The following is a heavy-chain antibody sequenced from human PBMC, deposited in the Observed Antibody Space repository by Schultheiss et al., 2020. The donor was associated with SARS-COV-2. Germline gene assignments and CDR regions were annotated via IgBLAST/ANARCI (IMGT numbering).Heavy chain of an antibody. CDR2: ISYDGSNK. D-gene: IGHD3-10*01. Sequence: GESLKISCAASGFIFRNYWMHWVRQAPGKGLEWVAVISYDGSNKYYADSVKGRFTISRDNSKNTLFLQMNSLRAEDTAVYYCARDPVPYGSGIYGMDVWGQGTTVTVSS. V-gene: IGHV3-30*03. J-gene: IGHJ6*02. CDR3: ARDPVPYGSGIYGMDV. CDR1: GFIFRNYW.